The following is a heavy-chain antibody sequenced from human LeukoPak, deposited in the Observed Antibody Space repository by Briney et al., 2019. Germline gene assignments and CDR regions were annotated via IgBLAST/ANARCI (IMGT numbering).Heavy chain of an antibody. D-gene: IGHD7-27*01. V-gene: IGHV4-39*07. CDR2: IYHTGNI. J-gene: IGHJ4*02. CDR3: ARVKTGHAYPSFDF. CDR1: GGSISSSNYY. Sequence: TSETLSLTCSVSGGSISSSNYYWGWIRQPPGKGLEWIGHIYHTGNIDYNPALKSRVSISVDTLSKQFSLKLSSVAAADTAVYYCARVKTGHAYPSFDFWGQGTLVTVSS.